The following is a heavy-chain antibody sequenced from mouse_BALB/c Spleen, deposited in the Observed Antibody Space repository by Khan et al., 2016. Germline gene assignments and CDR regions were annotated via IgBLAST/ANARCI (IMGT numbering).Heavy chain of an antibody. D-gene: IGHD2-3*01. CDR1: GYSITSDYA. V-gene: IGHV3-2*02. J-gene: IGHJ2*02. Sequence: EVQLKEPGPGLVKPSQSLSLTCTVTGYSITSDYAWNWIRQFPGNKLEWMGYISYSGSTSYNPSLKSRISITRDTSKNQFFLQLNSVATEDTATXYCARYAYYRGYFDYWGQVSSLTVSS. CDR3: ARYAYYRGYFDY. CDR2: ISYSGST.